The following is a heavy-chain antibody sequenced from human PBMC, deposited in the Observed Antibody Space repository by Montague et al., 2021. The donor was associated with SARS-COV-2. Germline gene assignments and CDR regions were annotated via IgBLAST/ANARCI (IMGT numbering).Heavy chain of an antibody. CDR2: IYYSGST. D-gene: IGHD3-3*01. V-gene: IGHV4-31*03. CDR1: GGSISSGGYY. Sequence: TLSLTCTVSGGSISSGGYYWSWIRQHPGKGLEWIGYIYYSGSTYYNPSLKSRVTISVDTSRNQFSLKLSSVTAADTAVYYCARAPTIFGVVITNFDYWGQGPLVTVPP. J-gene: IGHJ4*02. CDR3: ARAPTIFGVVITNFDY.